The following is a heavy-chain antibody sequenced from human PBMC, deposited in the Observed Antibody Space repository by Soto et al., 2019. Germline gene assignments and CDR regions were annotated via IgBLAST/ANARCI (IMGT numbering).Heavy chain of an antibody. V-gene: IGHV3-9*01. J-gene: IGHJ4*02. CDR1: GFTIEDYA. D-gene: IGHD6-19*01. CDR3: AKEKYSSGWYNFDY. Sequence: EVQLVESGGGLVQPGRSLRLSCAASGFTIEDYAMHWVRQAPGKGLEWVSGISWNSGSIGYADSVKGRFTISRDNAKNSLYLQMNSLRAEDTALYYCAKEKYSSGWYNFDYWGQGTLVTVSS. CDR2: ISWNSGSI.